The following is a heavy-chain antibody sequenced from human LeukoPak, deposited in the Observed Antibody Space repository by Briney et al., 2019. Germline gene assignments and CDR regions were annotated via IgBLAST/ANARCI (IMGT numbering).Heavy chain of an antibody. CDR3: AKGPLRGTAAAIDY. CDR2: ISYDGRNI. CDR1: GFTFNNYG. V-gene: IGHV3-30*18. Sequence: PGGSLRLSCAASGFTFNNYGMHWVRQAPGKGLECVAVISYDGRNIHYPDSVKGRFTISRDISTDTLWLQMDSLRTEDTAVYYCAKGPLRGTAAAIDYWGQGTLVTVSS. J-gene: IGHJ4*02. D-gene: IGHD2-2*01.